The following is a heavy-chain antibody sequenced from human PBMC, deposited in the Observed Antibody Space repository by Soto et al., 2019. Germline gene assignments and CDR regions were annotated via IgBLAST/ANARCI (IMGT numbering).Heavy chain of an antibody. CDR3: AVNSGSYDFDY. V-gene: IGHV4-34*01. CDR1: GGSFSGYY. Sequence: PSETLSLTCAVYGGSFSGYYWSWIRQPPGKGLEWIGEINHSGSTNYNPSLKSRVTISVDTSKNQFSLKLSSVTAADTAVYYCAVNSGSYDFDYWGQGTLVTVSS. D-gene: IGHD1-26*01. CDR2: INHSGST. J-gene: IGHJ4*02.